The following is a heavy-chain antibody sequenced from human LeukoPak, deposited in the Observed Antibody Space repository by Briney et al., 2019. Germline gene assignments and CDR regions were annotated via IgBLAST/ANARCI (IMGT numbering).Heavy chain of an antibody. Sequence: GESLKISCKGSGYSFTSYWIGWVRQMPGKGLEWMGIIYPGDSDTRYSPSFQGQVTISADKSISTAYLQWSSLKASDTAMYYCARSGPAAILTDAFDIWGQGTMVTVSS. CDR3: ARSGPAAILTDAFDI. V-gene: IGHV5-51*01. D-gene: IGHD2-2*02. J-gene: IGHJ3*02. CDR2: IYPGDSDT. CDR1: GYSFTSYW.